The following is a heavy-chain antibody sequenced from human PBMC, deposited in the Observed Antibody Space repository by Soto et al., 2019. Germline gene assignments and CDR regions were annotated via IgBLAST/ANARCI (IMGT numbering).Heavy chain of an antibody. Sequence: SVKVSCKASGGTFSSYAISWVRQAPGQGLEWMGGIIPIFGTANYAQKFQGRVTITADESTSTAYMELSSLRSEDTAVYYCARVLSTVTPYGLYYYGMDVWGQGTTVTVSS. CDR1: GGTFSSYA. CDR2: IIPIFGTA. V-gene: IGHV1-69*13. D-gene: IGHD4-17*01. CDR3: ARVLSTVTPYGLYYYGMDV. J-gene: IGHJ6*02.